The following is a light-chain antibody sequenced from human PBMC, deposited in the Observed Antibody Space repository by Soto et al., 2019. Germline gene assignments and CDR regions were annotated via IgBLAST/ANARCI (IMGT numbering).Light chain of an antibody. CDR1: QSISSW. J-gene: IGKJ1*01. CDR3: QQYNSYPWT. Sequence: DFQMTQSPSTLSASVGDRVTITCRASQSISSWLAWYQQKPGKAPKLLIYDASSLESGVPSRFSGSGSGTDFTLTISSLQPGDFATYYCQQYNSYPWTFGQGTKVEIK. V-gene: IGKV1-5*01. CDR2: DAS.